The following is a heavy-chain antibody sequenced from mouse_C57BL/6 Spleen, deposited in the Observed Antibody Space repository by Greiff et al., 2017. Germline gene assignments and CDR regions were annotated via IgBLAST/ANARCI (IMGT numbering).Heavy chain of an antibody. D-gene: IGHD1-1*01. V-gene: IGHV1-64*01. Sequence: QVQLQQPGAELVKPGASVKLSCKASGYTFTSYWMHWVKQRPGQGLEWIGMIHPNSGSTNYNEKFKSKATLTVDKSSSTAYMQLSSLTSEDSAVYYCARGNYYGSRGDYYAMDYWGQGTSVTVSS. CDR2: IHPNSGST. CDR1: GYTFTSYW. CDR3: ARGNYYGSRGDYYAMDY. J-gene: IGHJ4*01.